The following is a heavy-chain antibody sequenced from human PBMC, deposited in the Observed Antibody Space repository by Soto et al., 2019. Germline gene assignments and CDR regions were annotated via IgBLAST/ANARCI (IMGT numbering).Heavy chain of an antibody. CDR3: ARDGAQIAVLGGNYAY. CDR2: INSDGSNT. Sequence: EVQPVQYGGGSVQPGGSLRLSCEASGFTFTSFWMHWVRQVPGKGLVWVSRINSDGSNTRYADSVKGRFTIARDNAMETLYMQMNSLRVEDTAVYYCARDGAQIAVLGGNYAYWGQGTLVTVSS. J-gene: IGHJ4*02. CDR1: GFTFTSFW. D-gene: IGHD3-16*01. V-gene: IGHV3-74*01.